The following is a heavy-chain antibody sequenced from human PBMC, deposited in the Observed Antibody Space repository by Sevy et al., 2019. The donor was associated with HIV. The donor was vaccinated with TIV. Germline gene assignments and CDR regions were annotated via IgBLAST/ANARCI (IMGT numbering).Heavy chain of an antibody. D-gene: IGHD1-1*01. CDR2: ITSRGDTI. V-gene: IGHV3-48*01. CDR1: GFIFSSYN. CDR3: ASAHSWNYWYFDI. J-gene: IGHJ2*01. Sequence: GGSLRLSCAASGFIFSSYNMNWVRQAPGKGLEWISYITSRGDTIYYADSVKGRFTISRDNAKNSLYLQMNGLRAEDTAVYYCASAHSWNYWYFDIWGRGTLVTVSS.